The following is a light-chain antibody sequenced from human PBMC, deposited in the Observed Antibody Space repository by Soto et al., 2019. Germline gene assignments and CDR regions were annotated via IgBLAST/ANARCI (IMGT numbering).Light chain of an antibody. CDR3: HQHSHWPLT. J-gene: IGKJ3*01. Sequence: ELVMTQSPATLSVSPGERATLFCRASQSITSNLLAWYQQKPGQPPRLLIYDATTRATGIPARFSGSGSGTQFTLPIRSLQSEDFAVYYCHQHSHWPLTFGPGTRVDSK. CDR1: QSITSN. V-gene: IGKV3-15*01. CDR2: DAT.